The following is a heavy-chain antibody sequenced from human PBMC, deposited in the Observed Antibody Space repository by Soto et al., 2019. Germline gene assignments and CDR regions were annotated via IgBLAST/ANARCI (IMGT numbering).Heavy chain of an antibody. CDR1: GYTFTGYY. D-gene: IGHD2-2*01. V-gene: IGHV1-2*04. Sequence: QVQLVQSGAEVKKPGASVKVSCKASGYTFTGYYMHWVRQAPGQGLEWMGWINTNSGGTNYAQKFQGWVTMTTATSISTAYVELSRMRSDDTAVYYCARGGIVVVPAAIPAFDIWGQGTMVTVSS. J-gene: IGHJ3*02. CDR2: INTNSGGT. CDR3: ARGGIVVVPAAIPAFDI.